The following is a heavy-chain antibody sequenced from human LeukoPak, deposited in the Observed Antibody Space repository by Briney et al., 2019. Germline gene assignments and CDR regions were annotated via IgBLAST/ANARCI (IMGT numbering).Heavy chain of an antibody. CDR1: GGSFSGYY. Sequence: SETLSLTCAVYGGSFSGYYWSWIRQPPGKGLEWIGEINHSGSTNYNPSLKSRVTISVDTSKNQFSLKLSSVTAADTAVYYCARAVVATIIYYYYYYMDVWGKGTTVTVSS. D-gene: IGHD5-12*01. CDR2: INHSGST. CDR3: ARAVVATIIYYYYYYMDV. J-gene: IGHJ6*03. V-gene: IGHV4-34*01.